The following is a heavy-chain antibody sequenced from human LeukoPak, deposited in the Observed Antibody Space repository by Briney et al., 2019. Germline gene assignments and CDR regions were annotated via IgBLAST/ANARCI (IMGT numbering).Heavy chain of an antibody. Sequence: ASVKVSCKVSGYTLTELSMHWVRQAPGKGLEWMGGFDPEDGETIYAQKFQGRVTMTEDTSTDTAYMELSSLRSEDTAVYYCAKADSSGWYLEMNWFDPWGQGTLVTVSS. D-gene: IGHD6-19*01. CDR1: GYTLTELS. CDR2: FDPEDGET. V-gene: IGHV1-24*01. CDR3: AKADSSGWYLEMNWFDP. J-gene: IGHJ5*02.